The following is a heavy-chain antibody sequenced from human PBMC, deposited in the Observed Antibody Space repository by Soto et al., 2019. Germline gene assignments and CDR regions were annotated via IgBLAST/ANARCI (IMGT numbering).Heavy chain of an antibody. CDR1: GFTFSSYS. CDR2: ISSSSSTI. V-gene: IGHV3-48*02. D-gene: IGHD6-6*01. J-gene: IGHJ5*02. Sequence: PGGSLRLSCSASGFTFSSYSMNWVRQAPGKGLEWVSYISSSSSTIYYADSVKGRFTISRDNAKNSLYLQMNSLRDEDTAVYYCARSIIEYSSSSPWFDPWGQGTLVTVSS. CDR3: ARSIIEYSSSSPWFDP.